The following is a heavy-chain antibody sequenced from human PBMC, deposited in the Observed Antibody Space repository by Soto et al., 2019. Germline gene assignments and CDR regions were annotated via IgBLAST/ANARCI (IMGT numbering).Heavy chain of an antibody. CDR1: GFTFSNYA. Sequence: GSLRLSCAASGFTFSNYAMSWVRQAPGKGLEWVSVINGSGHNTYYADSVKGRFTISRDNSRNTLSLQMNSLRAEDTAIYYCAKTYCGGDCYSPPDYWGQGTLVTVSS. CDR2: INGSGHNT. V-gene: IGHV3-23*01. D-gene: IGHD2-21*02. CDR3: AKTYCGGDCYSPPDY. J-gene: IGHJ4*02.